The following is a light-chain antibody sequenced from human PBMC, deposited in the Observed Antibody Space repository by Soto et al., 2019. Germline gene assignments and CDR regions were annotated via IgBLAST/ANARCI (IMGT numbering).Light chain of an antibody. CDR3: QQYENSPIT. V-gene: IGKV3-20*01. J-gene: IGKJ5*01. CDR2: GAS. Sequence: ETMMTQSPATLSASPGERVTLSCRATQSVTYNLSWYQQKPGQAPRLLIYGASSRATGIPDRFSGTGSETDFTLTINRLEPEDFAVYYCQQYENSPITFGQGTRLEIK. CDR1: QSVTYN.